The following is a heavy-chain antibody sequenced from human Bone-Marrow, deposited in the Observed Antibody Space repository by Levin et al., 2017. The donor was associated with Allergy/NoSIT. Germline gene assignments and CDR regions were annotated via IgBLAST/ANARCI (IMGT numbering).Heavy chain of an antibody. CDR3: ARERRFRRYYFDY. CDR2: INPSGGNA. J-gene: IGHJ4*02. V-gene: IGHV1-46*01. Sequence: AASVKVSCKASGYTFTGYYMHWVRQAPGQGLEWMGIINPSGGNANYAQKFQERVTMTRDASTDTVYMEVASLRPDDTAVYFCARERRFRRYYFDYWGQGTLVTVSS. D-gene: IGHD3-16*01. CDR1: GYTFTGYY.